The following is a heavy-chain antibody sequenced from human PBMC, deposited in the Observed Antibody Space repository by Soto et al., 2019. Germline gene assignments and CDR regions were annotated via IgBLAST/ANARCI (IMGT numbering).Heavy chain of an antibody. V-gene: IGHV1-69*13. CDR1: GGTFSSYA. D-gene: IGHD6-13*01. CDR2: IIPIFGTA. Sequence: GASVKVSCKASGGTFSSYAISWVRQAPGQGLEWMGGIIPIFGTANYAQKFQGRVTITADESTSTAYMELSSLRSEDTAVYYCASNTLAAAGTSWFDPWGQGTLVTVSS. CDR3: ASNTLAAAGTSWFDP. J-gene: IGHJ5*02.